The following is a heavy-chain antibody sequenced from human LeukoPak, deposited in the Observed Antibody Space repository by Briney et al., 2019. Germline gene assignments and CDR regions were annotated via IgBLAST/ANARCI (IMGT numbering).Heavy chain of an antibody. CDR2: INHNSGGT. V-gene: IGHV1-2*02. Sequence: ASVKLSCKASGYTFTGYYMHWVRHAPGQGLEWMGWINHNSGGTNYAQKFQGRVTMTRDTSISTAYMELSRLRSDDTAVYYCARDGYSSYLDYWGQGTLVTVSS. J-gene: IGHJ4*02. CDR1: GYTFTGYY. D-gene: IGHD6-19*01. CDR3: ARDGYSSYLDY.